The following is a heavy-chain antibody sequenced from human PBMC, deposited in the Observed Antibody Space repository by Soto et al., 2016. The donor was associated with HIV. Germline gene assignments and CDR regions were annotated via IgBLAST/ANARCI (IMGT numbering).Heavy chain of an antibody. CDR1: GFTFDDYG. D-gene: IGHD3-22*01. V-gene: IGHV3-20*04. CDR2: INWNGGST. CDR3: ARGQNPVVSGYYYLTSTFDY. Sequence: EVQLVESGGGVVRPGGSLRLSCAASGFTFDDYGMSWVRQAPGKGLEWVSGINWNGGSTGYADSVKGRFTISRDNAKNSLYLQMNSLRAEDTALYYCARGQNPVVSGYYYLTSTFDYWGQGTLVTVSS. J-gene: IGHJ4*02.